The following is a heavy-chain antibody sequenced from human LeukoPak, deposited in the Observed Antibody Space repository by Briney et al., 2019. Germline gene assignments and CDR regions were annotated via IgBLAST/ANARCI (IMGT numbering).Heavy chain of an antibody. CDR3: ARDPSVVVVAGDNWFDP. CDR2: IWYDGSNK. CDR1: GFTFSSYG. J-gene: IGHJ5*02. Sequence: GGSLRLSCAASGFTFSSYGMHWVRQAPGKGLEWVAVIWYDGSNKYYADSVKGRFTISRDNSKNTLYLQMNSLRAEDTAVYYCARDPSVVVVAGDNWFDPWGQGTLVTVSS. V-gene: IGHV3-33*01. D-gene: IGHD2-15*01.